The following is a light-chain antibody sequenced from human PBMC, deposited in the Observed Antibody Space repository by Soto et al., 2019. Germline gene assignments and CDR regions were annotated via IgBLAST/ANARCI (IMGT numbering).Light chain of an antibody. CDR2: DAS. CDR3: QQYNSYSVT. J-gene: IGKJ1*01. CDR1: QHISSW. Sequence: DIQMTQSPSTLSASVGDRVTITCRASQHISSWLAWYQQKPGKAPKFLIYDASSLESGVPSRFSGSGSGTEFTLTISSLQPDDFATYYCQQYNSYSVTFGQGTKVDI. V-gene: IGKV1-5*01.